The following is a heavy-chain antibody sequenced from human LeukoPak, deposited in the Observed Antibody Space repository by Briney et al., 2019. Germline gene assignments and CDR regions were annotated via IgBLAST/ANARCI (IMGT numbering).Heavy chain of an antibody. J-gene: IGHJ6*02. Sequence: GSLRLSCAASGFTVSSNYMSWVRQAPGKGLEWVSVIYSGGSTYYADSVKGRFTISRDNSKNALYLQMNSLRAEDTAVYYCASPIAAAGPRDYYYYGMDVWGQGTTVTVSS. CDR1: GFTVSSNY. CDR3: ASPIAAAGPRDYYYYGMDV. V-gene: IGHV3-66*01. D-gene: IGHD6-13*01. CDR2: IYSGGST.